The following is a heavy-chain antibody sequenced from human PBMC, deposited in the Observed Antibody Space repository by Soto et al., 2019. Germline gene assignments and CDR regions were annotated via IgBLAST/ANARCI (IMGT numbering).Heavy chain of an antibody. V-gene: IGHV3-9*01. Sequence: GGSLRLSCAASGFTFSSYGMHWVRQAPGKGLEWVSGISWNSGSIGYADSVKGRFTISRDNAKNSLYLQMNSLRAEDTALYYCAAPTQSGNAFDIWGQGTMVTVSS. CDR3: AAPTQSGNAFDI. J-gene: IGHJ3*02. CDR1: GFTFSSYG. CDR2: ISWNSGSI.